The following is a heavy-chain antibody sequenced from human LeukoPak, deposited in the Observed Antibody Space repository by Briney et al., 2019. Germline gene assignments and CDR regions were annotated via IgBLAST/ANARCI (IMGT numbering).Heavy chain of an antibody. D-gene: IGHD3-22*01. CDR3: ARDMWRNGYSNAFNL. V-gene: IGHV3-33*01. J-gene: IGHJ3*01. CDR1: GFTFITYA. Sequence: PGGSLRLSCAASGFTFITYAMHWVRQAPGKGLEWAAVIWYDGNDKYYADSVKGRFTISRDNSKNTLDLQMNSLRAEDTAVYYCARDMWRNGYSNAFNLWGQGTMVTVSS. CDR2: IWYDGNDK.